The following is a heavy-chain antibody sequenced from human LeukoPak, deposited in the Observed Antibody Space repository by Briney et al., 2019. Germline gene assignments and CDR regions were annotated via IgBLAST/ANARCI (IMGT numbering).Heavy chain of an antibody. CDR3: AKGGISSTGLVY. Sequence: GGSLRLSCAASGFTFSSYWMHWVRQVPGKGLVWVSYINSDGSSTSYADSVKGRFTISRDNSKNTLYLQMNSLRAEDTALYYCAKGGISSTGLVYWGQGTLVTVSS. J-gene: IGHJ4*02. D-gene: IGHD6-13*01. CDR2: INSDGSST. CDR1: GFTFSSYW. V-gene: IGHV3-74*01.